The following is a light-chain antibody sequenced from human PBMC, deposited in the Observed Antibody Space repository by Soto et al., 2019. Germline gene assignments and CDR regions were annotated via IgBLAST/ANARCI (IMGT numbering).Light chain of an antibody. CDR1: SSNNGNNY. V-gene: IGLV1-51*01. J-gene: IGLJ1*01. Sequence: SVLTQPPPVSAAPGQKVTISCSGSSSNNGNNYVSWYQQLPGTAPKLLIYDNNKRPSGIPDRFSGSKSGTSATLGITGLQTGDEADYYCGTWDSSLSAYVFGTGTKVTVL. CDR2: DNN. CDR3: GTWDSSLSAYV.